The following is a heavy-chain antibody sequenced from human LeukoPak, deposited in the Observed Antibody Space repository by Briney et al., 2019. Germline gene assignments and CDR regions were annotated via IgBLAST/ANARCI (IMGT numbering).Heavy chain of an antibody. V-gene: IGHV3-33*01. CDR3: ARASGPFDY. CDR1: GXTFSTYG. D-gene: IGHD3-10*01. Sequence: GGSLRLSCAASGXTFSTYGMHWVRQAPGKGLEWVAVIWNDGSNKYYADSVKGRFTISRDNSKNTLYLQMNSLRAEDTAVYSCARASGPFDYWGQGTLVTVSS. J-gene: IGHJ4*02. CDR2: IWNDGSNK.